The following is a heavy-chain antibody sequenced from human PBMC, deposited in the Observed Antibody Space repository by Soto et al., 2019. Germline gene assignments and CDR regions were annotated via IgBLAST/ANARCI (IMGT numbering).Heavy chain of an antibody. D-gene: IGHD3-3*01. J-gene: IGHJ6*02. CDR1: GYTFTSYG. V-gene: IGHV1-18*04. Sequence: ASVKVSCKASGYTFTSYGISWVRQAPGQGLEWMGWISAYNGNTNYAQKLQGRVTMTTDTSTSTAYMELRSLRSDDTAVYYCARDLGPDFWSGYYTRYYYYGMDAWGQRPTVPVSS. CDR2: ISAYNGNT. CDR3: ARDLGPDFWSGYYTRYYYYGMDA.